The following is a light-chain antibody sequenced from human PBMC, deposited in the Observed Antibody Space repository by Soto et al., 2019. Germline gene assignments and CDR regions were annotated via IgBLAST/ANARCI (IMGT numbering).Light chain of an antibody. Sequence: QSALTQPASVSGSPGQAITISCSGTSSDVGAFNYVSWYQQHPGKAPKLMICDVSNRPSGVSNRFSGSKSGNTASLTISGLRAEDEADYYCNSYTSNNTYVFGTGTKLTVL. CDR2: DVS. V-gene: IGLV2-14*03. CDR3: NSYTSNNTYV. J-gene: IGLJ1*01. CDR1: SSDVGAFNY.